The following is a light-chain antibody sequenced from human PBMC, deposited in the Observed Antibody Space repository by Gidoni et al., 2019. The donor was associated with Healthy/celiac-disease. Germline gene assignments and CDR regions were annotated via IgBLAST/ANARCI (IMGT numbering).Light chain of an antibody. V-gene: IGKV3-20*01. CDR2: AAS. CDR3: QQYGRPPYT. J-gene: IGKJ2*01. Sequence: EIVLTQSPGTLSLSPGGRATLSCSASQSVSSSYLAWYQQKPGQAPRLPIYAASSRATGIPDRVSGSVSGTDFTLIISRLEPEDFAVYHCQQYGRPPYTFGQGTKLEIK. CDR1: QSVSSSY.